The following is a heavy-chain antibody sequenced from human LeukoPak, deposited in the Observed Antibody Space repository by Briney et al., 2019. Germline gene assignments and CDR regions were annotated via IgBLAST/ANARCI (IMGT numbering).Heavy chain of an antibody. J-gene: IGHJ6*03. CDR1: GNTFTEYY. D-gene: IGHD2-2*01. CDR2: INPNNGDT. CDR3: ARDSKNCSSTSCYLSNPYYMDV. V-gene: IGHV1-2*02. Sequence: GASVKVSCKASGNTFTEYYIHWVRQAPGQGLEYMGWINPNNGDTNYEPKFQGRVTMTRDTSINTAYMELSRLRSDDTAVHYCARDSKNCSSTSCYLSNPYYMDVWGKGTTVTISS.